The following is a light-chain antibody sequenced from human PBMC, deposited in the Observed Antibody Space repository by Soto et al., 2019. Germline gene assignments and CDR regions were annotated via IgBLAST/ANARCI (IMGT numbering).Light chain of an antibody. CDR2: LEGRGSY. V-gene: IGLV4-60*03. CDR3: ETWDSNTRI. J-gene: IGLJ2*01. Sequence: QAVVTQSSSASASLGSSVKLTCTLNSGHSGYIVAWHQQQPGKAPRYLMKLEGRGSYNKGSGVPDRFSGSSSGADRYLTISNLQSEDEADYYCETWDSNTRIFGGGTKVTVL. CDR1: SGHSGYI.